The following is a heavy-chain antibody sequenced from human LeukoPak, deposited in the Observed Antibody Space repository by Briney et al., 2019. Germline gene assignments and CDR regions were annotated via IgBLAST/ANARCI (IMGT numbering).Heavy chain of an antibody. V-gene: IGHV1-69*05. CDR1: GGTFSSYA. Sequence: GASVKVSCKASGGTFSSYAISWVRQAPGQGLEWTGRIIPIFGTANYAQKFQGRVTITTDESTSTAYMELSSLRSEDTAVYYCARDVSKEGFDYWGQGTLVTVSS. CDR3: ARDVSKEGFDY. J-gene: IGHJ4*02. D-gene: IGHD5/OR15-5a*01. CDR2: IIPIFGTA.